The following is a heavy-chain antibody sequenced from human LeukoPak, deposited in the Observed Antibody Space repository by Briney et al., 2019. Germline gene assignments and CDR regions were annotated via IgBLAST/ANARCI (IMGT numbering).Heavy chain of an antibody. CDR2: IWYDGSKK. CDR1: EFTFSSYS. CDR3: ARELYYYGSGSYSKKGFDY. Sequence: PGGSLRLSCAASEFTFSSYSMNWVRQAPGKGLEWVAVIWYDGSKKYYANSVKGRFTISRDNSKNTLYLQMNSLRAEDTAVYYCARELYYYGSGSYSKKGFDYWGQGTLVTVSS. V-gene: IGHV3-33*08. D-gene: IGHD3-10*01. J-gene: IGHJ4*02.